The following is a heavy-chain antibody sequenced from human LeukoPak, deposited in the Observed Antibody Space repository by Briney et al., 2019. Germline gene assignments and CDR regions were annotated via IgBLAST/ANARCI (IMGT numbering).Heavy chain of an antibody. Sequence: PGGSLRLSCAASGLTFSTYSMNWVRQAPGKGLVWDSSISSSGGYIFDADSVKGRFTISRDNAKNSLYLQMNSLRVEDTAFYYCAKDRFFYDSGSKANWGQGTLVTVSS. CDR1: GLTFSTYS. CDR2: ISSSGGYI. V-gene: IGHV3-21*04. CDR3: AKDRFFYDSGSKAN. J-gene: IGHJ4*02. D-gene: IGHD3-22*01.